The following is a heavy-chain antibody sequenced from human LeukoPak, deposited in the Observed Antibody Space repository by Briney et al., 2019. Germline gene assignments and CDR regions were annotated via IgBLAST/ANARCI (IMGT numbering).Heavy chain of an antibody. CDR2: ISTSSGYI. V-gene: IGHV3-21*01. J-gene: IGHJ6*03. Sequence: GGSLRLSCAASGFTFSSYIMNWVRQAPGKGLEWVSSISTSSGYIYYADSAKGRFTISRDNAKNSLYLQVNSLRAEDTAVYFCASVVTRGLKFYYIDVWGKGDTMMVSS. D-gene: IGHD3-3*01. CDR1: GFTFSSYI. CDR3: ASVVTRGLKFYYIDV.